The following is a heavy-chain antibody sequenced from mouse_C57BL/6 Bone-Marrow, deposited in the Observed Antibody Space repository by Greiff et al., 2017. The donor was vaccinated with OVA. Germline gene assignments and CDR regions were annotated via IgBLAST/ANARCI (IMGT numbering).Heavy chain of an antibody. V-gene: IGHV1-69*01. CDR1: GYPFPSYW. CDR3: ARYDYIYYYAMDY. J-gene: IGHJ4*01. CDR2: IDPSDSYT. Sequence: VKLMESGAELVMPGASVKLSCKASGYPFPSYWMHWVKQRPGQGLEWIGEIDPSDSYTTYNQKFKGKSTLTVAKSSSTAYMQLSSLTSEDSAVYYCARYDYIYYYAMDYWGQGTSVTVSS. D-gene: IGHD2-4*01.